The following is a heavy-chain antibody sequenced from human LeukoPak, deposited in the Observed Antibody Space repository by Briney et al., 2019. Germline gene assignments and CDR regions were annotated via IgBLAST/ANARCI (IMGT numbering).Heavy chain of an antibody. J-gene: IGHJ4*02. V-gene: IGHV4-39*01. D-gene: IGHD6-19*01. CDR2: IYYSGST. CDR1: GGSISSSSYY. CDR3: ARLPSSSGWGFDY. Sequence: SETLSLTCTVSGGSISSSSYYWGWIRQPPGKGLEWIESIYYSGSTYYNPSLKSRVTISVDTSKNQFSLKLSSVTAADTAVYYCARLPSSSGWGFDYWGQGTLVTVSS.